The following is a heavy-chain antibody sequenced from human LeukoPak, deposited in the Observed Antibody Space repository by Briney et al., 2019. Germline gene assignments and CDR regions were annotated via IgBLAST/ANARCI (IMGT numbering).Heavy chain of an antibody. V-gene: IGHV3-21*01. D-gene: IGHD2-2*01. CDR3: ARDFFGSTSFAFDY. Sequence: GGSLRLSCAASGFTFSSYSMDWVRQAPGNGLEWVSSISSSSSYIYYADSVKGRFTISRNNAKNSLYLQMNSLRAEDTAVYYCARDFFGSTSFAFDYWGQGTVVTVSS. J-gene: IGHJ4*02. CDR2: ISSSSSYI. CDR1: GFTFSSYS.